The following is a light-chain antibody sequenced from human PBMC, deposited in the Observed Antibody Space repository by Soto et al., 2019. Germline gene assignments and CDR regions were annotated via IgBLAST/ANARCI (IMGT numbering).Light chain of an antibody. J-gene: IGLJ2*01. CDR2: KDS. CDR1: VLPKQY. V-gene: IGLV3-25*03. Sequence: SYELTQPPSVSVSPGQTARITCSGAVLPKQYAHWYQQKADQAPVLMIYKDSERPSGIPARFSGYSSGTTFTLTISGVRAEDEADYHCQSADSNGAYVVFGGGTKLTVL. CDR3: QSADSNGAYVV.